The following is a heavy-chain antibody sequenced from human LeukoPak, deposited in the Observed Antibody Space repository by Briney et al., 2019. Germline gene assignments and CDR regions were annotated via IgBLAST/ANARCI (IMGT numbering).Heavy chain of an antibody. CDR1: GGSFSGYY. V-gene: IGHV4-34*01. J-gene: IGHJ6*02. D-gene: IGHD4-4*01. Sequence: SETLSLTCAVYGGSFSGYYWGWIRQPPGKGLEWIGEINHSGSTNYNPSLKSRVTISVDTSKNQFSLKLSSVTAADTAVYYCARAPSLQESSYYYYYGMDVWGQGTTVTVSS. CDR3: ARAPSLQESSYYYYYGMDV. CDR2: INHSGST.